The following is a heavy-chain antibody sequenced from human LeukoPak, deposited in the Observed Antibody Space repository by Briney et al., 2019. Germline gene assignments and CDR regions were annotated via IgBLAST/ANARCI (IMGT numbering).Heavy chain of an antibody. CDR2: IKQDGSEK. CDR3: ARVIEYSETYSYAFDI. D-gene: IGHD6-6*01. Sequence: PAGGSLRLSCAASGFTFSSYWMSWVRQAPGKGLEWVANIKQDGSEKYYVDSVKGRFTISRDNAKNSLYLQMNSLRAEDTAVYYCARVIEYSETYSYAFDIWGQGTMVTVSS. V-gene: IGHV3-7*01. CDR1: GFTFSSYW. J-gene: IGHJ3*02.